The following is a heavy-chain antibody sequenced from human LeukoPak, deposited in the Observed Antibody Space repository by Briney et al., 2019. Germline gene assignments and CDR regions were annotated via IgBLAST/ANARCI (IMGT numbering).Heavy chain of an antibody. D-gene: IGHD6-13*01. CDR1: GGSISSGGYY. Sequence: SQTLSLTCTVSGGSISSGGYYWSWIRQHPGKGLEWIGNIYYSGSTYYNPSLKSRVTISVDTCKSQFSLKLSSVTAADTAVYYCARDLGGPHSSSWYSGLDPWGQGTLVTVSS. V-gene: IGHV4-31*03. J-gene: IGHJ5*02. CDR3: ARDLGGPHSSSWYSGLDP. CDR2: IYYSGST.